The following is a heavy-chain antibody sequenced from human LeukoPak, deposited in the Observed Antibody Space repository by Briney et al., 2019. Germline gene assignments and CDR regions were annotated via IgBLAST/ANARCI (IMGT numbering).Heavy chain of an antibody. J-gene: IGHJ6*03. V-gene: IGHV4-34*01. CDR3: ARGIAARIGYYYYYMDV. Sequence: PSETLSLTCAVYGGSFSGYYWSWIRQPPGKGLEWIGEINHSGSTNYNPSLRSRVTISVDTSKNQFSLKLSSVTAADTAVYYCARGIAARIGYYYYYMDVWGKGTTVTVSS. D-gene: IGHD6-6*01. CDR1: GGSFSGYY. CDR2: INHSGST.